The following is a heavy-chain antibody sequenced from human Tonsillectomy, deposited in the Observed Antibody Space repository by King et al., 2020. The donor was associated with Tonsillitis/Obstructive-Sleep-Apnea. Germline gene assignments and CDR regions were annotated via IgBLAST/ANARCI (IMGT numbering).Heavy chain of an antibody. J-gene: IGHJ6*03. Sequence: QLVQSGGGVVRPGGSLRLSCAASGFTFDDYGMSWVRQAPGKGLEWFSGINWNGGSTGYADSVKGRFTISRDNAKNSLYLQMNSMRAEDTALYYCARAPVPCSGGSCYGYYYYYMDVWGKGTTVTVS. V-gene: IGHV3-20*04. CDR3: ARAPVPCSGGSCYGYYYYYMDV. CDR1: GFTFDDYG. D-gene: IGHD2-15*01. CDR2: INWNGGST.